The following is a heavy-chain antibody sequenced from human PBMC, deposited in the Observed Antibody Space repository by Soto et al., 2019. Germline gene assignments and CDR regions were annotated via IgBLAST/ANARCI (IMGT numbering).Heavy chain of an antibody. D-gene: IGHD6-13*01. CDR1: GGSISSGDYY. V-gene: IGHV4-30-4*01. CDR2: IYYSGST. J-gene: IGHJ5*02. CDR3: ARDSAHRYNWFDP. Sequence: ASETLSLTCTVSGGSISSGDYYWSWIRQPPGKGLEWIGYIYYSGSTYYNPSLKSRVTISVDTSKNQFSLKLSSVTAADTAVYYCARDSAHRYNWFDPWGQGTLVTVSS.